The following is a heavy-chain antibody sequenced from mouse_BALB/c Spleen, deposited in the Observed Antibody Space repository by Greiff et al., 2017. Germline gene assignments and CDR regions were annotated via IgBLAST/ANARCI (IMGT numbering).Heavy chain of an antibody. CDR3: ASAYYGNYGHAMDY. CDR1: GYAFTNYW. J-gene: IGHJ4*01. V-gene: IGHV1-63*01. CDR2: IYPGSGNT. D-gene: IGHD2-10*01. Sequence: QVQLQQSGAELVRPGTSVKISCKASGYAFTNYWPGWVKQRPGHGLEWIGDIYPGSGNTYYNEKFKGKATLTADKSSSTAYMQLSSLTSEDSAVYFSASAYYGNYGHAMDYWGQGTSVPVSS.